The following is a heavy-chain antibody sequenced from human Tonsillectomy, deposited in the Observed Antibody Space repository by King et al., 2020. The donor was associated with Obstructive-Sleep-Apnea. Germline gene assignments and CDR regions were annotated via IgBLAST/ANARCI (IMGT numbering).Heavy chain of an antibody. V-gene: IGHV5-51*01. Sequence: VQLVQSGAEVKKPGESLKISCQGSGYSFTSYWIGWVRQMPGKGLEWMGIIYPDDSDTRYSPSFQGQVTISADKSTSTAYLQWSSLKASDTARYYCARLMDYYGSGSLYYYGMDVWGQGTTVTVSS. CDR2: IYPDDSDT. CDR1: GYSFTSYW. CDR3: ARLMDYYGSGSLYYYGMDV. J-gene: IGHJ6*02. D-gene: IGHD3-10*01.